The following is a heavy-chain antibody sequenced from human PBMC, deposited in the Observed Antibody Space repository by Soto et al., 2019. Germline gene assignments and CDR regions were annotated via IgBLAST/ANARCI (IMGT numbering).Heavy chain of an antibody. CDR1: GYTFTSYG. CDR3: ARDSNYGGNSRSDTFDY. J-gene: IGHJ4*02. D-gene: IGHD4-17*01. Sequence: ASVKVSCKASGYTFTSYGISWVRQAPGQGLEWMGWISAYNGNTNYAQKLQGRVTMTTDTSTSTAYMELRSLRSDDTAVYYCARDSNYGGNSRSDTFDYWGQGTLVTVSS. V-gene: IGHV1-18*01. CDR2: ISAYNGNT.